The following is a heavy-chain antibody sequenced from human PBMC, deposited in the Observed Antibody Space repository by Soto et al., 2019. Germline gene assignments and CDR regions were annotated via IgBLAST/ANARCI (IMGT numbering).Heavy chain of an antibody. CDR2: INPNSGGT. CDR3: ARDGGYSGYDTHPNCFGP. Sequence: GLEWMGWINPNSGGTNYAQKFQGWVTMTRDTSISTAYMELSRLRSDDTAVYYCARDGGYSGYDTHPNCFGPWGQGILVTVSS. V-gene: IGHV1-2*04. J-gene: IGHJ5*02. D-gene: IGHD5-12*01.